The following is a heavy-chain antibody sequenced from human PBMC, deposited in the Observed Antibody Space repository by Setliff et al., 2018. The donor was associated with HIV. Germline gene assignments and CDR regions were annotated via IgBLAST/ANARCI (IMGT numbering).Heavy chain of an antibody. Sequence: ASVKVSCKASGYTFTSYAMHWVRQAPGQRLEWMGWIDAGNGNTKYSQKFQGRVTITRDTSASTAYMELSSLRSEDTAVYYCARSRTEERLFDYWGQGTLVTVSS. CDR3: ARSRTEERLFDY. CDR1: GYTFTSYA. CDR2: IDAGNGNT. V-gene: IGHV1-3*01. D-gene: IGHD1-1*01. J-gene: IGHJ4*02.